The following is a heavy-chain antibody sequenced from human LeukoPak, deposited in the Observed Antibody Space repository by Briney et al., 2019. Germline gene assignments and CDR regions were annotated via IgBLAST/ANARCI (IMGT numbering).Heavy chain of an antibody. Sequence: SVKVSCKASGGTFSSYAISWVRQAPGQGLEWMGRIIPILGVANQAQKFQGRVTITADKSTSTAHMELSSLRSEDTAVYYCARDRISQQTYSYDSSAYPLDYWGQGTLFTVSS. CDR1: GGTFSSYA. J-gene: IGHJ4*02. V-gene: IGHV1-69*04. D-gene: IGHD3-22*01. CDR2: IIPILGVA. CDR3: ARDRISQQTYSYDSSAYPLDY.